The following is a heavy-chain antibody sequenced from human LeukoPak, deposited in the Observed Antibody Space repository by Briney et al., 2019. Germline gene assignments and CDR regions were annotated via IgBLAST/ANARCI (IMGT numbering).Heavy chain of an antibody. CDR1: GFTFSSYA. J-gene: IGHJ4*02. V-gene: IGHV3-30-3*01. D-gene: IGHD2-15*01. CDR3: ARDRYCSGGSCQSIDY. CDR2: ISYDGSNK. Sequence: PGGSLRLSCAASGFTFSSYAMHWVRQAPGKGLEWVAVISYDGSNKYYADSVKGRFTISRDNSKNTLYLQMNSLRAEDTAVYYCARDRYCSGGSCQSIDYWGQGTLVTVSS.